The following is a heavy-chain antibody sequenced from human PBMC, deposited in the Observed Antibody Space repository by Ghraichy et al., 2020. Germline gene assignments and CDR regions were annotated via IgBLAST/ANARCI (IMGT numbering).Heavy chain of an antibody. V-gene: IGHV1-24*01. Sequence: ASVKVSCKVSGYTLTELSMHWVRQAPGKGLEWMGGFDPEDGETIYAQKFQGRVTMTEDTSTDTAYMELSSLRSEDTAVYYCATDLVVVPAAPVPHDYWGQGTLVTVSS. CDR3: ATDLVVVPAAPVPHDY. J-gene: IGHJ4*02. CDR1: GYTLTELS. CDR2: FDPEDGET. D-gene: IGHD2-2*01.